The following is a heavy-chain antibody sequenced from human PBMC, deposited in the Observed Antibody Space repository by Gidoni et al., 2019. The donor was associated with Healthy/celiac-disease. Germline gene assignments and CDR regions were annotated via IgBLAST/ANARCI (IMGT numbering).Heavy chain of an antibody. CDR2: ISSSSSYT. J-gene: IGHJ6*02. D-gene: IGHD4-4*01. CDR3: AREIWAYSNYVGGRYYYYGMDV. CDR1: GFTFSDYY. V-gene: IGHV3-11*06. Sequence: QVQLVESGGGLVKPGGSLSLSCAASGFTFSDYYMSWIRQAPGKGLECVSYISSSSSYTNYADSVKGRFTISRDNAKNSLYLQMNSLRAEDTAVYYWAREIWAYSNYVGGRYYYYGMDVWGQGTTVTVSS.